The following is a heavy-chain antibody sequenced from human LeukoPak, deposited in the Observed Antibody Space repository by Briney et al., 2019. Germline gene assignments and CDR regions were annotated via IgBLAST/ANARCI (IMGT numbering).Heavy chain of an antibody. D-gene: IGHD3-22*01. CDR1: GFTFSSYW. V-gene: IGHV3-7*01. Sequence: QSGGSLRLSCAASGFTFSSYWMSWVRQAPGKGLEWVANIKQDGSEKYYVDSVKGRFTISRDNAKNSLYLQMNSLRAEDAAVYYCTRRYNYDSSGYYYVRDAFDIWGQGTMVTVSS. J-gene: IGHJ3*02. CDR3: TRRYNYDSSGYYYVRDAFDI. CDR2: IKQDGSEK.